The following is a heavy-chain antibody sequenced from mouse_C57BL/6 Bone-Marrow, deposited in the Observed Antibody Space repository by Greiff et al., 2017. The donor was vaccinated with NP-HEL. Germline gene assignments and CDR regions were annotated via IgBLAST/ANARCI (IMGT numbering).Heavy chain of an antibody. CDR3: ARRSPAITTVVADFDY. V-gene: IGHV5-6*02. J-gene: IGHJ2*01. CDR1: GFTFSSYG. Sequence: EVKLMESGGDLVKPGGSLKLSCAASGFTFSSYGMSWVRQTPDKRLEWVATISSGGSYTYYPDSVKGRFTISRDNAKNTLYLQMSSLKSEDTAMYYCARRSPAITTVVADFDYWGQGTTLTVSS. D-gene: IGHD1-1*01. CDR2: ISSGGSYT.